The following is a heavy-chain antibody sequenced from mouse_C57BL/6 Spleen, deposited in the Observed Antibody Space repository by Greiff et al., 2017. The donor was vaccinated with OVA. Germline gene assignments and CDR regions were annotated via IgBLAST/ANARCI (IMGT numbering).Heavy chain of an antibody. CDR1: GYTFTDYY. V-gene: IGHV1-75*01. CDR3: ARLYGYGAYYFDD. J-gene: IGHJ2*01. CDR2: IFPGSGST. Sequence: QVQLKQSGPELVKPGASVKISCKASGYTFTDYYINWVKQRPGQGLEWIGWIFPGSGSTYYNEKFKGTATLTVDKTSSTAYMLLSSLTSEDSAVYFWARLYGYGAYYFDDWGQGTTLTVSS. D-gene: IGHD2-2*01.